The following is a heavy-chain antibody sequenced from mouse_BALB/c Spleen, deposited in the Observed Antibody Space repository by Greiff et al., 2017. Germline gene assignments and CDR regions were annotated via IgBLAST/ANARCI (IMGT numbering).Heavy chain of an antibody. CDR2: IRSKSNNYAT. Sequence: EVKLVESGGGLVQPKGSLKLSCAASGFTFNTYAMHWVCQAPGKGLEWVARIRSKSNNYATYYADSVKDRFTISRDDSQSMLYLQMNNLKTEDTAMYYCVRDRYGGGMDYWGQGTSVTVSS. D-gene: IGHD1-1*01. V-gene: IGHV10-3*03. J-gene: IGHJ4*01. CDR3: VRDRYGGGMDY. CDR1: GFTFNTYA.